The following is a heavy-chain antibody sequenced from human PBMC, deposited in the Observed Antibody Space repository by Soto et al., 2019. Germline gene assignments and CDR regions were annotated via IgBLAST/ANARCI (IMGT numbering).Heavy chain of an antibody. CDR3: AGEGVTSSMSMPWMGYHSYGLDV. V-gene: IGHV1-69*12. CDR2: IMPMFGVT. J-gene: IGHJ6*02. Sequence: QVQLVQSGAEVKKPGSSVKVSCRAPGGTFNSHTISWVRQAPGQGLEWMGGIMPMFGVTNYARKFQGRLTMTANGSTKTAYMEVSGLTSKDTAVYYCAGEGVTSSMSMPWMGYHSYGLDVWGQGTTVIVSS. D-gene: IGHD2-2*01. CDR1: GGTFNSHT.